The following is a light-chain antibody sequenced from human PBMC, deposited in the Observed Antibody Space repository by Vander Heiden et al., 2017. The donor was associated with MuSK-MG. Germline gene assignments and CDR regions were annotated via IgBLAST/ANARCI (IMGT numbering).Light chain of an antibody. CDR3: QQYDNLPVT. V-gene: IGKV1-33*01. CDR2: DAS. J-gene: IGKJ5*01. Sequence: DIQMTQSPSSLSASVGDRVIITCQASQDIKHYLNWYQQKPGKAPKLLINDASNLEAGVPSRFSGRGSGTDFTFTIRSLQPEDVATYYCQQYDNLPVTFGQGTRLEIK. CDR1: QDIKHY.